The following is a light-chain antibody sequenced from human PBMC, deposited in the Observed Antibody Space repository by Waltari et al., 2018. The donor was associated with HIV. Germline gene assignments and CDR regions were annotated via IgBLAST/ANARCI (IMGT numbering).Light chain of an antibody. V-gene: IGKV1-5*03. J-gene: IGKJ1*01. CDR2: QAS. CDR3: HQYASFSGT. CDR1: QNVGAF. Sequence: DIRLTQSPSTLSASAGDRVAITCRAGQNVGAFLAWYQQKPGKPPKLLIFQASILEGGVPSRFSGSVSGSDFTLTIDVLQSDDFATYYCHQYASFSGTFGQGTKVEL.